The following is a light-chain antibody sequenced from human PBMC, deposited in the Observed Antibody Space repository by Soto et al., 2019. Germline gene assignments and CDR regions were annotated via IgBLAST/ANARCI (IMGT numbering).Light chain of an antibody. V-gene: IGKV3-20*01. CDR1: QSVTKS. J-gene: IGKJ5*01. Sequence: EIVLTHSPGTLSLSPGERATLSCRASQSVTKSLAWYQQKPGQAPRLLIYGASSRATSIADRFSGSGCGTDFTLTISRLEAEDFAVYYCQQYGGSPRTFGQGTRLEIK. CDR3: QQYGGSPRT. CDR2: GAS.